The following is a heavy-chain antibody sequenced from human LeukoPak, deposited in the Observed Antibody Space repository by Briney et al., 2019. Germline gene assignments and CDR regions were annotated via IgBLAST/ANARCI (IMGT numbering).Heavy chain of an antibody. Sequence: ASVKVSCKASGYTFTSYDINWVRQATGQGLEWMGWMSPNSGNTGYAQKFQGRVTITRNTSISTAYMELSSLRSEDTAVYYCARGRYDFWSGYFEPWGQGTLVTVSS. CDR2: MSPNSGNT. J-gene: IGHJ5*02. CDR1: GYTFTSYD. CDR3: ARGRYDFWSGYFEP. V-gene: IGHV1-8*03. D-gene: IGHD3-3*01.